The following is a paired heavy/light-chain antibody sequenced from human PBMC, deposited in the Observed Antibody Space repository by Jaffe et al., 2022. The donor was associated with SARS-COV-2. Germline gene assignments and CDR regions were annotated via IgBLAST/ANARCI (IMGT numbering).Light chain of an antibody. CDR3: MQARQNPPT. CDR1: QSLLNSNGYNY. J-gene: IGKJ1*01. V-gene: IGKV2-28*01. Sequence: DIVMTQSPLSLPVTPGEPASISCRSSQSLLNSNGYNYLDWYLQKPGQSPQLLIYLGSNRASGVPDRFSGSGSGTDFTLKISRVEAEDVGVYYCMQARQNPPTFGQGTKVEIK. CDR2: LGS.
Heavy chain of an antibody. CDR1: GFTFSRHA. Sequence: EVQLVESGGGLVQPGGSLRLSCAASGFTFSRHAMHWVRQAPGKGLEYVSVISSDGTSTYYGNSVKGRFTISRDNSKNTLFLQMGSLRAEDMAVYYCATCNGGSCYDTRTSFYGMDVWGQGTTVTISS. D-gene: IGHD2-15*01. J-gene: IGHJ6*02. CDR3: ATCNGGSCYDTRTSFYGMDV. CDR2: ISSDGTST. V-gene: IGHV3-64*01.